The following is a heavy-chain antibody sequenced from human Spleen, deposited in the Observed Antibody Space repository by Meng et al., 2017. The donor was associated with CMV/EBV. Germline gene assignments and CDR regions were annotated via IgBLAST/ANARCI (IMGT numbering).Heavy chain of an antibody. CDR1: TLSSSS. CDR3: ARGPRITVGGVIIRPFED. CDR2: ITPAFETA. V-gene: IGHV1-69*05. Sequence: TLSSSSLMWGRQAPGQGLEWMGGITPAFETADYAQKFRDRVTISRDDSATTAYMEMSSLKSEDTAVYFCARGPRITVGGVIIRPFEDWGQGTLVTVSS. D-gene: IGHD3-16*02. J-gene: IGHJ4*02.